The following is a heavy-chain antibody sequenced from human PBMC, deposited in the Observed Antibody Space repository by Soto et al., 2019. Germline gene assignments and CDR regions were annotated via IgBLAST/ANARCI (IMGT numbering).Heavy chain of an antibody. Sequence: GASVKVSCKASGGTFSSYAISWVRQAPGQGLEWMGGIIPIFGTANYAQKFQGRVTITAGKSTSTAYMELSSLRSEDTAVYYCARLHIWTGYPADYWGHGTLVTVSS. CDR1: GGTFSSYA. CDR3: ARLHIWTGYPADY. V-gene: IGHV1-69*06. D-gene: IGHD3-9*01. CDR2: IIPIFGTA. J-gene: IGHJ4*01.